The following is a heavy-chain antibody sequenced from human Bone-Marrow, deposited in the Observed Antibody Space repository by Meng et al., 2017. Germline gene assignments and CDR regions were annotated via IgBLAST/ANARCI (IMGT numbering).Heavy chain of an antibody. D-gene: IGHD3-10*01. CDR1: GFTFSSYW. CDR2: IYSGGST. V-gene: IGHV3-53*04. J-gene: IGHJ4*02. Sequence: GESLKISCAASGFTFSSYWMHWVRQAPGKGLEWVSVIYSGGSTYYADSVKGRFTISRHNSKNTLYLQMNSLRAEDTAVYYCARCRRWGRYGGCYFDYWGQGTLVTVSS. CDR3: ARCRRWGRYGGCYFDY.